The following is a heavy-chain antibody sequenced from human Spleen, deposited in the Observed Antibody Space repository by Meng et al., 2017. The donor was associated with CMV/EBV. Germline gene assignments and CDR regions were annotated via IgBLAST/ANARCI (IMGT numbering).Heavy chain of an antibody. V-gene: IGHV4-59*01. Sequence: SETLSLTCTVSGGPISSYYWSWVRQPPGKGLEWIGYIYYSGSTNYNPALKSRVTISVDTSKNQFSLKLSSVTAADTAVYYCARDRSSHLDYWGQGTLVTLSS. CDR2: IYYSGST. D-gene: IGHD6-13*01. J-gene: IGHJ4*02. CDR3: ARDRSSHLDY. CDR1: GGPISSYY.